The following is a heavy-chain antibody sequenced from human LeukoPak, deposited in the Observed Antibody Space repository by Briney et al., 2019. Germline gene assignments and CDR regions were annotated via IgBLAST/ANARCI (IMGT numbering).Heavy chain of an antibody. CDR3: ARAYCGGDCYLGGYYYYGMDV. D-gene: IGHD2-21*02. CDR2: ISWNSGSI. Sequence: SLTLSCAASRFILDDYAMHWVRQAPGKGLEWVSGISWNSGSIGSEGSVKGRFTISRDNAKNSRYLQMNSLKAEETGLYYCARAYCGGDCYLGGYYYYGMDVWGQGTTVTVSS. J-gene: IGHJ6*02. CDR1: RFILDDYA. V-gene: IGHV3-9*01.